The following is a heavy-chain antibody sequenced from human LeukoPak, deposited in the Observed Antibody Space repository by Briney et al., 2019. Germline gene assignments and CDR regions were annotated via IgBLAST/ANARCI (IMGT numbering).Heavy chain of an antibody. CDR2: IYYSGST. V-gene: IGHV4-61*08. CDR1: GGSISSGGYY. J-gene: IGHJ4*02. CDR3: ARDSSGSYPAPGQFDY. Sequence: PSQTLSLTCTVSGGSISSGGYYWSWIRQPPGKGLEWIGYIYYSGSTNYNPSLKSRVTISVDTSKNQFSLKLSSVTAADTAVYYCARDSSGSYPAPGQFDYWGQGTLVTVSS. D-gene: IGHD1-26*01.